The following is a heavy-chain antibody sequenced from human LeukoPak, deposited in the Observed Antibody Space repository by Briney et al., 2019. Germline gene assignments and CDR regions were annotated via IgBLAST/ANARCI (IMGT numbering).Heavy chain of an antibody. J-gene: IGHJ3*02. Sequence: GGSLRLSCVASGFTFSSYSMNWVRQAPGKGLEWVSSITSSGSYIYYADSVKGRFTISRDNAKNSLYLQMNSLRDEDTAVYYCASGSNMGITGTTGAFASWGQGTMVTVSS. CDR3: ASGSNMGITGTTGAFAS. CDR2: ITSSGSYI. CDR1: GFTFSSYS. D-gene: IGHD1-7*01. V-gene: IGHV3-21*01.